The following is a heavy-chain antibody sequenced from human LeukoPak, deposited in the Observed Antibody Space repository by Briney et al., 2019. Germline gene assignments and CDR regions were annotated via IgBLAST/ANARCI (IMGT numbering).Heavy chain of an antibody. V-gene: IGHV3-30*18. Sequence: PGRSLRLSCATSGFTFSSYGMHWVRQAPGKGLEWVAVISYDGSNKYYADSVKGRFTISRDNSKNTLYLQVNSLRAEDTAVYYCAKSVEQWLVNDAFNIWGQGTMVTVSS. CDR2: ISYDGSNK. CDR3: AKSVEQWLVNDAFNI. D-gene: IGHD6-19*01. J-gene: IGHJ3*02. CDR1: GFTFSSYG.